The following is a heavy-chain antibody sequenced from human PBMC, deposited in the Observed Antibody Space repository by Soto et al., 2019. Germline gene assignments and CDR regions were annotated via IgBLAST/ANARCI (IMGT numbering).Heavy chain of an antibody. V-gene: IGHV1-3*01. D-gene: IGHD2-2*01. CDR1: GYTFTSYA. J-gene: IGHJ5*02. CDR3: AGGALYASGWFDP. CDR2: INGGNGNT. Sequence: ASVKVSCKTSGYTFTSYALHWVRQAPGQRLEWMGWINGGNGNTKYSPKFQGRVTLTRDTSASTGYMELNSLRSEDTAVYYCAGGALYASGWFDPWGQGTLVTVSS.